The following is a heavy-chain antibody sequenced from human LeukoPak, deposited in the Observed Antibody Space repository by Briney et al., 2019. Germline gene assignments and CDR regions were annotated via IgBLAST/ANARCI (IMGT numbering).Heavy chain of an antibody. J-gene: IGHJ4*02. CDR2: ISYDGSNK. CDR3: ARGGIGTTYY. Sequence: GGSLRLSCAASGFTFSSYAMHWVRQAPGKGLEWVAVISYDGSNKYYADSMKGRFTISRDNSKNTLYLQMNSLRAEDTAVYYCARGGIGTTYYWGQGTLVTVSS. V-gene: IGHV3-30*01. D-gene: IGHD1-7*01. CDR1: GFTFSSYA.